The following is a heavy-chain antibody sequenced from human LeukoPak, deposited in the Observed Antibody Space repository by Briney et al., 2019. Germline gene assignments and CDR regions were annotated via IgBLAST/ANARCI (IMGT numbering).Heavy chain of an antibody. J-gene: IGHJ4*02. CDR3: AKDPGVRFLEWTLDY. V-gene: IGHV3-30*18. CDR2: ISYDGSNK. D-gene: IGHD3-3*01. CDR1: GFTFSSYG. Sequence: GGSLRLSCAASGFTFSSYGMHWVRQAPGKGLEWVAVISYDGSNKYYADSVKGRFTISRDNSKNTLYLQMSSLRAEDTAVYYCAKDPGVRFLEWTLDYWGQGTLVTVSS.